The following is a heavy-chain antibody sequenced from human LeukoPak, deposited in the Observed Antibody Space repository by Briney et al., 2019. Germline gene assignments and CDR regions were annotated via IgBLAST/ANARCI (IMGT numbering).Heavy chain of an antibody. D-gene: IGHD5-24*01. Sequence: GGSLRLSCAASGFTFSSYTMNWVRQAPGKGLEWVANIKQDGSEKYYVDSVKGRFTISRDNAKNSLYLQMNSLRAEDTAVYYCAKSGYNRFDYWGQGTLVTVSS. CDR1: GFTFSSYT. V-gene: IGHV3-7*03. CDR2: IKQDGSEK. CDR3: AKSGYNRFDY. J-gene: IGHJ4*02.